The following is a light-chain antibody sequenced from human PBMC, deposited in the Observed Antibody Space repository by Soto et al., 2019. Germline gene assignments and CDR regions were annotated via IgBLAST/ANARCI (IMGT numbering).Light chain of an antibody. J-gene: IGKJ5*01. CDR3: QQRTNWPPAT. Sequence: EIVLTHSPGTLSLSPGERATLSCRASQSVGSYLAWYQQKPGQAPRLLIYDASNRATGIPARFSGSGSGTDFTLTISSLEPEDFALYYCQQRTNWPPATFGQGTRLEIK. CDR2: DAS. V-gene: IGKV3-11*01. CDR1: QSVGSY.